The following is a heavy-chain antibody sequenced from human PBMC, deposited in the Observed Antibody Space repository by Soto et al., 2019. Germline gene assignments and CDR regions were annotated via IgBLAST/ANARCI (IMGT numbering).Heavy chain of an antibody. Sequence: EVQLVETGGGLIQPGGSLRLSCEASGFTVSNTYMTWVRQPPGKGLECVSVIYTAGGTNYADSVKGRFLISRDNSKNTLYLQMNSLRAEDTAVYYCARALPVAKGGFDPWGQGTLVTVSS. CDR2: IYTAGGT. CDR3: ARALPVAKGGFDP. D-gene: IGHD2-2*01. CDR1: GFTVSNTY. J-gene: IGHJ5*02. V-gene: IGHV3-53*02.